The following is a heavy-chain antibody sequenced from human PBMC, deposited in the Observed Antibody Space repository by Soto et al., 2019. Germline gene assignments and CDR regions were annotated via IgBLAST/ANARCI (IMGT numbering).Heavy chain of an antibody. CDR3: AKEERGYDFSFVFDY. J-gene: IGHJ4*02. Sequence: PGGSLRLSCAASGFTFSSYAMSWVRQAPGKGLEWVSAISGSGGSTYYADFVKGRFTISRDNSKNTLYLQMNSLRAEDTAVYYCAKEERGYDFSFVFDYWGQGTLVTVSS. CDR2: ISGSGGST. CDR1: GFTFSSYA. V-gene: IGHV3-23*01. D-gene: IGHD3-3*01.